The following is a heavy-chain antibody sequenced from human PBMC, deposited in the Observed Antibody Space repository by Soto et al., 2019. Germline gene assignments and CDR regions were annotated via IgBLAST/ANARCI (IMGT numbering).Heavy chain of an antibody. J-gene: IGHJ3*02. CDR1: GGTFSSYA. D-gene: IGHD6-6*01. CDR3: ASPGIAAHPFRPHAFDI. V-gene: IGHV1-69*01. Sequence: QVQLVQSGAEVKKPGSSVKVSRKASGGTFSSYAISWVRQAPGQGLEWMGVIIPIFGTANYAQKFQGRVTITADESTSTAYMELSSLRSEDTAVYYCASPGIAAHPFRPHAFDIWGQGTMVTVSS. CDR2: IIPIFGTA.